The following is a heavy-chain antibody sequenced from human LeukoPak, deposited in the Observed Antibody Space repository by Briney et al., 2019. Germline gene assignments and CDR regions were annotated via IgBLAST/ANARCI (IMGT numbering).Heavy chain of an antibody. J-gene: IGHJ4*02. CDR3: ARDSVWRGPPIAVAGTDF. Sequence: GGSLRLSCAASGFTFSSYSMNWVRQAPGKGLEWVSSISTSSSYIYYADSMMGRFTISRDDAKNSLYLQMNNLRAEDTAVYYCARDSVWRGPPIAVAGTDFWGRGTLVTVSS. CDR1: GFTFSSYS. D-gene: IGHD6-19*01. V-gene: IGHV3-21*01. CDR2: ISTSSSYI.